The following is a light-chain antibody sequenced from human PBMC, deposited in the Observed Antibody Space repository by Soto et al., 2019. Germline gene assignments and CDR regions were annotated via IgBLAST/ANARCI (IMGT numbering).Light chain of an antibody. J-gene: IGLJ3*02. CDR3: AAWDDSLNGWV. V-gene: IGLV1-44*01. CDR1: SSNIGAGFD. CDR2: SNN. Sequence: QLVLTQPPSVSGAPGQRVTISCSGSSSNIGAGFDVHWYQQLPGTAPKLLIYSNNQRPSGVPDRFSGSKSGTSASLAISGLQSEDEADYYCAAWDDSLNGWVFGGGTKLTVL.